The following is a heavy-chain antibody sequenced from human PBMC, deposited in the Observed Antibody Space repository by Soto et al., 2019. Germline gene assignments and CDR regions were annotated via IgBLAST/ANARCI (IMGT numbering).Heavy chain of an antibody. CDR1: GFTFSNYG. Sequence: QVQLVESGGGVVQPGRSLRLSCAASGFTFSNYGMHWVRQAPGKGLEWVAVISYDGSNKYYTDSVKGRFTISRDNSKNTLYLQIYILSSEDTAVYYCAKDPGTSIWSGAEYFQHWGQGTLATVSS. V-gene: IGHV3-30*18. D-gene: IGHD6-13*01. CDR3: AKDPGTSIWSGAEYFQH. J-gene: IGHJ1*01. CDR2: ISYDGSNK.